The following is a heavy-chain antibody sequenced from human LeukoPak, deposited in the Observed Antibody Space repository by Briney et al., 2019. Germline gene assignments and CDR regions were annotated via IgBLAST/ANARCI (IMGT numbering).Heavy chain of an antibody. V-gene: IGHV4-39*07. CDR3: ARDISKWFGELDYFDY. CDR2: IYYSGST. Sequence: SETLSLTCTVSGGSISSSSYYWGWIRQPPGQGLEWIGSIYYSGSTYYNPSLKSRVTISVDTSKNQFSLKLSSVTAADTAVYYCARDISKWFGELDYFDYWGQGTLVTVSS. CDR1: GGSISSSSYY. J-gene: IGHJ4*02. D-gene: IGHD3-10*01.